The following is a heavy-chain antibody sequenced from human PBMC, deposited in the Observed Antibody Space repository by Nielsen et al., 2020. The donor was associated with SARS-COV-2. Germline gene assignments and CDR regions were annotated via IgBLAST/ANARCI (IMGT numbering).Heavy chain of an antibody. J-gene: IGHJ4*02. CDR1: GFTFGDYA. D-gene: IGHD1-26*01. V-gene: IGHV3-49*04. CDR2: IRTKAHGGTT. Sequence: GESLKISCTASGFTFGDYAVMWVRQAPGKGLEWVGFIRTKAHGGTTEYAASVKGRFTISRDDSKSIAYLQMNSLKAEDTAVYYCSRGKTGRGYWGQGTLVTVSS. CDR3: SRGKTGRGY.